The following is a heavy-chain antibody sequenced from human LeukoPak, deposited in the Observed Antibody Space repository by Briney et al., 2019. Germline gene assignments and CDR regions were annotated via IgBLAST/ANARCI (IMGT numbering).Heavy chain of an antibody. V-gene: IGHV3-23*01. Sequence: GGSLRLSCEGSAFIFSGHWMNWVRQAPGKGLEWVSAISGSGGSTYYADSVKGRFTISRDNSKNTLYLQMNSLRAEDTAVYYCAKTGGVAAADYWGQGTLVTVSS. D-gene: IGHD6-13*01. CDR3: AKTGGVAAADY. J-gene: IGHJ4*02. CDR1: AFIFSGHW. CDR2: ISGSGGST.